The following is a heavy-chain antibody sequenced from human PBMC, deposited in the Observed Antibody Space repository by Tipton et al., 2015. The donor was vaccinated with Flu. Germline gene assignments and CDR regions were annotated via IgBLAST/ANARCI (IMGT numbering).Heavy chain of an antibody. J-gene: IGHJ6*02. CDR3: ARSVVGSGSQYPVGYYYYGMDV. D-gene: IGHD3-10*01. CDR2: IDHSGTT. CDR1: GGSFSGYY. V-gene: IGHV4-34*01. Sequence: TLSLTCVVHGGSFSGYYWSWIRRSPGKGLEWIGEIDHSGTTNYSPFLKSRVTISRDTSKIQFSLNMGSVTAADTAVYYCARSVVGSGSQYPVGYYYYGMDVWGQGTTVTVSS.